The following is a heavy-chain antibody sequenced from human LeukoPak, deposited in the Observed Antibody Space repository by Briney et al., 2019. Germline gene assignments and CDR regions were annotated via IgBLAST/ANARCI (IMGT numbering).Heavy chain of an antibody. CDR1: GYTFTNYG. J-gene: IGHJ6*03. V-gene: IGHV1-18*01. CDR3: ARAGDIVVVAVAGAGYYYMDV. CDR2: ISAYSGNT. D-gene: IGHD2-2*01. Sequence: GASVKVSCKASGYTFTNYGISWVRQAPGQGLEWMGWISAYSGNTNYAQKLQGRVTMTTDTSTSTAYMELRSLRSDDTAVYYCARAGDIVVVAVAGAGYYYMDVWGKGTTVTVSS.